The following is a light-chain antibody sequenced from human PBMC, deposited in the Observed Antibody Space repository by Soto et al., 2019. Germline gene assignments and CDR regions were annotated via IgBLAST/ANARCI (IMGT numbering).Light chain of an antibody. Sequence: QSALTQPSSLSVSPGQAITISCTGTSSDVGGYYYVSCYQHHPGKAPKLMIYQVSNRPSGVSNRFSGSKSGNTASLTISGLQAEDEADYYCSSYTSSNTFYVFGTGTKV. CDR3: SSYTSSNTFYV. J-gene: IGLJ1*01. CDR1: SSDVGGYYY. CDR2: QVS. V-gene: IGLV2-14*01.